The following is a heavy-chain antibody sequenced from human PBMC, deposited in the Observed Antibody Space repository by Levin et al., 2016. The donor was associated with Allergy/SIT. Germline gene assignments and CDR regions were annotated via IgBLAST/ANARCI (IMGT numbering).Heavy chain of an antibody. CDR3: AKEFSRTVYGDHHPY. V-gene: IGHV3-23*01. D-gene: IGHD4-17*01. Sequence: WIRQPPGKGLEWVSAISGSGGSTYYADSVKGRFTISRDNSKNTLYLQMNSLRAEDTAVYYCAKEFSRTVYGDHHPYWGQGTLVTVSS. J-gene: IGHJ4*02. CDR2: ISGSGGST.